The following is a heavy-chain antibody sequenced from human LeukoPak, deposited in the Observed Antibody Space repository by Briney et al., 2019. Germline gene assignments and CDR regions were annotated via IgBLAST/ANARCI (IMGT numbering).Heavy chain of an antibody. CDR2: IYYSGST. Sequence: SETLSLTCTVSGGSISSGDYYWSWIRQPPGKGLEWIGYIYYSGSTYYNPSLKSRVTISVDTSKNQFSLKLSSVTAADTAVYYCARGDSSGYPRIDYWGQGTLVTVSS. CDR1: GGSISSGDYY. D-gene: IGHD3-22*01. CDR3: ARGDSSGYPRIDY. V-gene: IGHV4-30-4*01. J-gene: IGHJ4*02.